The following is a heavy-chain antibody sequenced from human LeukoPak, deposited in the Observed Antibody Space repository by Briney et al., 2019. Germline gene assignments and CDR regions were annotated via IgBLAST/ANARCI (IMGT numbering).Heavy chain of an antibody. CDR1: GVSIRRYY. CDR3: ARDRDYYDSHAFDI. CDR2: IYTSGSN. J-gene: IGHJ3*02. D-gene: IGHD3-22*01. V-gene: IGHV4-4*07. Sequence: AETLSLTCTVSGVSIRRYYWSWVRQPAGKGLEGVGRIYTSGSNNYNPSLKSRVTMSVDTSKNQFSLKLSSVTAADTAVYYCARDRDYYDSHAFDIWGQGTMVTASS.